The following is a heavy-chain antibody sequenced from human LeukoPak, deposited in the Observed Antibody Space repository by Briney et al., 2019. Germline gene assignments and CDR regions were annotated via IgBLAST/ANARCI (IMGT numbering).Heavy chain of an antibody. V-gene: IGHV3-23*01. Sequence: GGSLRLSCAASGFTFSSYAMSWVRQAPGKGLGWVSAISGSGGSTYYADSVKGRFTISRDNSKNTLYLQMNSLRAEDTAVYYCAKDGRMYCSGGSCYSGVNYWGQGTLVTVSS. CDR2: ISGSGGST. J-gene: IGHJ4*02. CDR1: GFTFSSYA. CDR3: AKDGRMYCSGGSCYSGVNY. D-gene: IGHD2-15*01.